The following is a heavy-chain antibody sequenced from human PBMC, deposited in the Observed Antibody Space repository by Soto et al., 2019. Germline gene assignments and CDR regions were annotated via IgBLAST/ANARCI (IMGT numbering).Heavy chain of an antibody. D-gene: IGHD3-16*01. V-gene: IGHV3-30*18. CDR2: ISFDGSYI. Sequence: PGGSLRLSCEASGFAFSSYAMYWVRQAPGKGLEWVGVISFDGSYIYYADSVKGRFTISRDNSKKTLYVQVKSLRAEDTAVYSCAKGILSATIGPYAMGVWGQAATVTVSS. CDR1: GFAFSSYA. CDR3: AKGILSATIGPYAMGV. J-gene: IGHJ6*02.